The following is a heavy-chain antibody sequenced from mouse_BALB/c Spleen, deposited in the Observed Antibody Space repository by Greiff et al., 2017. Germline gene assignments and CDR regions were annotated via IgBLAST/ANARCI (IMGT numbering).Heavy chain of an antibody. D-gene: IGHD1-2*01. CDR3: ARGDYGYAY. CDR1: GFNFTDSY. Sequence: VQLKESGAELVKPGASVKMSCTASGFNFTDSYMHWVKQRPEQGLEWIGRIDPANGNTKYDPKFQGKATITADTSSNTAYLQLSSLTSEDTAVYYCARGDYGYAYWGQGTLVTVSA. J-gene: IGHJ3*01. CDR2: IDPANGNT. V-gene: IGHV14-3*02.